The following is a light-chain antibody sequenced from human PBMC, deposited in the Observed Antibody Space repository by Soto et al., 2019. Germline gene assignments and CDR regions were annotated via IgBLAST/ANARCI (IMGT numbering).Light chain of an antibody. J-gene: IGKJ1*01. CDR1: QSVSSSY. V-gene: IGKV3-20*01. CDR2: GAS. Sequence: EIVLTQSPCTLSLSPGERATLSCRASQSVSSSYLAWYQQKPGQAPRLLIYGASSRATGIPDRFSGSGSGTDFTLTISRLEPEDFAVYYCQQYGSSPQTFGQGTMVDIK. CDR3: QQYGSSPQT.